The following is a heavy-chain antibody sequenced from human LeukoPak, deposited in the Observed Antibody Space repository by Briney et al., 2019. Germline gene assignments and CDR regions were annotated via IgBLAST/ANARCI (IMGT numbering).Heavy chain of an antibody. D-gene: IGHD3-16*02. V-gene: IGHV1-2*02. CDR3: ARSPWGSYRYWFDP. CDR2: INPNSGGT. J-gene: IGHJ5*02. Sequence: GASVKVSCKASGYTFTGYYMHWVRQAPGQGLEWMGWINPNSGGTNYAQKFQGRVTMTRDTSISTAYMELSRLRSDDTAVYYCARSPWGSYRYWFDPWGQGTLVTVSS. CDR1: GYTFTGYY.